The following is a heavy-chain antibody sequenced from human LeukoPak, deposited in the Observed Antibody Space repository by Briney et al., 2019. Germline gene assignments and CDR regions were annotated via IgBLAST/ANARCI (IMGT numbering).Heavy chain of an antibody. V-gene: IGHV3-7*01. J-gene: IGHJ4*02. Sequence: GGSLRLSCAASGFTFTNNFMSWVRQVPGKGLEWVANIKQDGSETTYADSVKGRFTISRDNAKNTLYLKMNSLRAEDTAVYYCAREAAAGGGYTDYWGQGTLVTVSS. D-gene: IGHD6-13*01. CDR2: IKQDGSET. CDR1: GFTFTNNF. CDR3: AREAAAGGGYTDY.